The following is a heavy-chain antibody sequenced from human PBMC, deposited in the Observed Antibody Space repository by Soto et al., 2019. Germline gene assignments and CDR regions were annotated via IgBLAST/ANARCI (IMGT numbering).Heavy chain of an antibody. D-gene: IGHD2-15*01. Sequence: SETLSLTCAVYGGSFSGYYWSWIRQPPGKGLEWIGEINHSGSTNYNPSLKSRVTISVDTSKNQFSLKLSSVTAADTAVYYCARGIGGNPPRGWFDPWGQGTLVTVSS. CDR2: INHSGST. CDR3: ARGIGGNPPRGWFDP. CDR1: GGSFSGYY. J-gene: IGHJ5*02. V-gene: IGHV4-34*01.